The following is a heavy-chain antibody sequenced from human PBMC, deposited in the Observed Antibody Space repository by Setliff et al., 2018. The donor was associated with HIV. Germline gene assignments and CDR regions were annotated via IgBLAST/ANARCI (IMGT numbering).Heavy chain of an antibody. V-gene: IGHV3-13*01. CDR2: IGTGGDT. CDR3: TRELNGHTSSHYYFGLDV. Sequence: GGSLRLSCATSGFAFSDYDFHWVRQVTGEGLEWVSAIGTGGDTYYAYSVKGRFTISRENAKNSLYLQMNNVRAGDTAVYYCTRELNGHTSSHYYFGLDVWGQGTTVTVSS. J-gene: IGHJ6*02. D-gene: IGHD6-6*01. CDR1: GFAFSDYD.